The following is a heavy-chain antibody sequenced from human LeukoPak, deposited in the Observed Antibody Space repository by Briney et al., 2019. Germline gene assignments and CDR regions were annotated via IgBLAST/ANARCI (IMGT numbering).Heavy chain of an antibody. D-gene: IGHD3-22*01. Sequence: GRSLRLSCAASGFTFSSCAMHWVRQAPGKGLEWVAIISYDGSNKYYSDSVKGRFTISRDNAQNSLYLQMNSLRAEDTAVYYCARDRGYYVSDYWGQGTLVTVSS. CDR1: GFTFSSCA. V-gene: IGHV3-30-3*01. CDR2: ISYDGSNK. CDR3: ARDRGYYVSDY. J-gene: IGHJ4*02.